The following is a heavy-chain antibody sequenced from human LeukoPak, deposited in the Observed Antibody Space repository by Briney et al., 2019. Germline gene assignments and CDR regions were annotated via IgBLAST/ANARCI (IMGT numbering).Heavy chain of an antibody. CDR2: IGGKAYKQST. CDR3: TRYYDILYYAENWLDP. D-gene: IGHD2-8*01. J-gene: IGHJ5*02. Sequence: GGSLSLYCTASGFTIYDYAMSWFRHAPGKGRVGGGFIGGKAYKQSTEYAASVTGRFTISGNGSKTMLYRLMNRLKTEDYAVYYCTRYYDILYYAENWLDPWGEGTRVTVSS. V-gene: IGHV3-49*01. CDR1: GFTIYDYA.